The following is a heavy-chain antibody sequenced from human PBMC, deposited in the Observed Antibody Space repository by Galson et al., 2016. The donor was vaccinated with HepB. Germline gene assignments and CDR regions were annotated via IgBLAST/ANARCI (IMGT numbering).Heavy chain of an antibody. D-gene: IGHD1-26*01. CDR1: GFSLSAYA. V-gene: IGHV3-30*03. CDR3: AVLESSGSSFSGDTFDI. Sequence: SLRLSCAASGFSLSAYAIHWVRQAPDKGLEWVALVSYDGNTQYYADSVKGRFTISRDSSKNTLYLQMDSLRPEDTALYYCAVLESSGSSFSGDTFDIWGQGTMVTVSS. CDR2: VSYDGNTQ. J-gene: IGHJ3*02.